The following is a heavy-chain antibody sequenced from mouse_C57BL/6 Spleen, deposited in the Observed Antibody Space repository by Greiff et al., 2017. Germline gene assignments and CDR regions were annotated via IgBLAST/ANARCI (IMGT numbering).Heavy chain of an antibody. Sequence: QVQLQQSGAELVKPGASVKISCKASGYAFSSYWMNWVKQRPGKGLEWIGQIYPGDGDTNYNGKCKGKATLTADKSSSTAYMQLLSLTSEDSAVYFCARMGDYGGYFDVWGTGTTVTVSS. CDR2: IYPGDGDT. D-gene: IGHD2-4*01. CDR1: GYAFSSYW. J-gene: IGHJ1*03. V-gene: IGHV1-80*01. CDR3: ARMGDYGGYFDV.